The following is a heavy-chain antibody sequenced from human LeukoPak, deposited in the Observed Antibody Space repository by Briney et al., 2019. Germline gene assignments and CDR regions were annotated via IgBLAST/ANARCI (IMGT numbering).Heavy chain of an antibody. CDR3: AKDYGRGGVGATFPQFYYYYYMDV. J-gene: IGHJ6*03. CDR2: ISWNSGSI. V-gene: IGHV3-9*01. D-gene: IGHD1-26*01. CDR1: GFTFDDYA. Sequence: PGGALRLSCAASGFTFDDYAMHWVRQAPGKGLEWVSGISWNSGSIGYADSVKGRFTISRDNSKNTLYLQMNSLRAEDTAVYYCAKDYGRGGVGATFPQFYYYYYMDVWGKGTTVTISS.